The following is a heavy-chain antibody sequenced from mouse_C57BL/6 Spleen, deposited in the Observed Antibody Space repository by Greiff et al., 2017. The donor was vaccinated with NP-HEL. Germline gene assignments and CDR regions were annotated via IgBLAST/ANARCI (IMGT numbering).Heavy chain of an antibody. CDR3: ASHITTVVGYFDV. CDR2: IDPSDSET. D-gene: IGHD1-1*01. V-gene: IGHV1-52*01. CDR1: GYTFTSYW. J-gene: IGHJ1*03. Sequence: QVQLQQPGAELVRPGSSVKLSCKASGYTFTSYWMHWVKQRPIQGLEWIGNIDPSDSETHYNQKFKDKATLTVDKSSSTAYMQLSSLTSEDSAVYYCASHITTVVGYFDVWGTGTTVTVSS.